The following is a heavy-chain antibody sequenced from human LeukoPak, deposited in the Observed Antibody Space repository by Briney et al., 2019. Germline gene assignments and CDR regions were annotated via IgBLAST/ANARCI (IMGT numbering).Heavy chain of an antibody. CDR2: IWYDGSNK. CDR1: GFTFGSYG. Sequence: GRSLRLSCAASGFTFGSYGMHWVRQAPGKGLEWVAVIWYDGSNKYYADSVKGRFTISRDNSKNTLYLQMNSLRAEDTAVYYCASHPSAGRPVLFTHSSSSPYYFGYWGQGTLVTVSS. D-gene: IGHD6-6*01. V-gene: IGHV3-33*01. J-gene: IGHJ4*02. CDR3: ASHPSAGRPVLFTHSSSSPYYFGY.